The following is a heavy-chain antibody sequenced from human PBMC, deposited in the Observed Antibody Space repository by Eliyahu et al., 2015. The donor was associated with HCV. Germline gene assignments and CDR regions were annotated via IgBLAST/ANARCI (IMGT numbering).Heavy chain of an antibody. Sequence: EAQLLESGGGLVQPGGSLGLSCAASGFXFNSYAMGWVRQAPGKGLEWVSVISSSGGNTGYADSVKGRFTISRDKSKNTLYLQMNSLRAEDTAVYYCAKDHSGSFHGGMDLWGQGTTVTVSS. D-gene: IGHD1-26*01. CDR2: ISSSGGNT. V-gene: IGHV3-23*01. J-gene: IGHJ6*02. CDR3: AKDHSGSFHGGMDL. CDR1: GFXFNSYA.